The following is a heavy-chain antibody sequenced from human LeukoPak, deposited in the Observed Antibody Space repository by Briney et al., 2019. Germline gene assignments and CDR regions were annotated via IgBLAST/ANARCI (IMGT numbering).Heavy chain of an antibody. CDR3: ARSVDPTGTTTGY. V-gene: IGHV1-2*02. CDR1: GYTFTGYY. Sequence: ASVKVSCKASGYTFTGYYMHWVRQAPGQGLEWMGWINPNSGGTNYAQKFQGRVTMTRDTSISTAYMELSRLRSDDTAVYYCARSVDPTGTTTGYWGQGTLVTVSS. J-gene: IGHJ4*02. CDR2: INPNSGGT. D-gene: IGHD1-7*01.